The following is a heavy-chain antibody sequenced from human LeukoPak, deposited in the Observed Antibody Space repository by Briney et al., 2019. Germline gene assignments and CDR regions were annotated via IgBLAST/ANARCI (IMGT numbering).Heavy chain of an antibody. CDR3: ARVTVLGPSYGSGHRWFDP. Sequence: PSETLSLTCTVSGGSISSYYWSWIRQPPGKGLEWIGYIYYSGSTNYNPSLKSRVTISVDTSKNQFSLKLSSVTAADTAVYYCARVTVLGPSYGSGHRWFDPWGQGTLVTVSS. J-gene: IGHJ5*02. CDR2: IYYSGST. D-gene: IGHD3-10*01. V-gene: IGHV4-59*01. CDR1: GGSISSYY.